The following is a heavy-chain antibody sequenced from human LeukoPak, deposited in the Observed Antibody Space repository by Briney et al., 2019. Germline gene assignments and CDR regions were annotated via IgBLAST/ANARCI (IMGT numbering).Heavy chain of an antibody. D-gene: IGHD6-13*01. J-gene: IGHJ4*02. CDR1: GFTFSSYA. CDR2: ISGSGDNT. V-gene: IGHV3-23*01. Sequence: GGSLRLSCAASGFTFSSYAMSWVRQPPGKGLEWVSGISGSGDNTYYADSVKGRFTISRDNSKKTLCLHLNSLRVEDAAVYYCAKDGYSSIPGFHFEYWGQGTPVTVSS. CDR3: AKDGYSSIPGFHFEY.